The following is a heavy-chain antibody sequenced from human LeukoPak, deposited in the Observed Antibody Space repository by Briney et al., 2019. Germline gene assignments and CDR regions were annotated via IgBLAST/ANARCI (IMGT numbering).Heavy chain of an antibody. CDR1: GFTFSNFN. V-gene: IGHV4-4*09. CDR3: AKHDTVFGAAHFYMDV. CDR2: IYSTGNT. Sequence: PGGSLRLSCAASGFTFSNFNLNWIRQPPGKGLEWVGYIYSTGNTNYNPSLKGRVTISLDTSKNQFSLNLSSVTAADTAVYYCAKHDTVFGAAHFYMDVWGKGTTVTVSS. J-gene: IGHJ6*03. D-gene: IGHD3-3*01.